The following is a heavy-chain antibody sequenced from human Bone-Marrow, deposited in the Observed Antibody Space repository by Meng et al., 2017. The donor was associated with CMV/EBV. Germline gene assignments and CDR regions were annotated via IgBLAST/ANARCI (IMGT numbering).Heavy chain of an antibody. D-gene: IGHD4-17*01. V-gene: IGHV3-49*04. CDR3: TAPLPGEFDY. CDR1: GFTFGDYA. Sequence: GGSLRLSCTASGFTFGDYAMSWVRQAPGKGLEWVGFIRSKAYGGTTEYAASVKGRFTISRDDSKSIAYLQMNSLKTEDTAVYYCTAPLPGEFDYWGQGTLATVPS. CDR2: IRSKAYGGTT. J-gene: IGHJ4*02.